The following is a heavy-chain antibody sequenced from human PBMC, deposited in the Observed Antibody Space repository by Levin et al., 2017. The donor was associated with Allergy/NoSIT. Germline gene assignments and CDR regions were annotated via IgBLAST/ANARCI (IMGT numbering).Heavy chain of an antibody. Sequence: PSETLSLTCTVAGDTFSSSKNYWGWIRQPPGKGLEWIGSIYHSGSTYYNPSLKSRVTISLDTSKNQLSLRLTSVTAADTAVYYCAGRGGDYTTIHYWYFDLWGRGTLVSVSS. CDR1: GDTFSSSKNY. CDR2: IYHSGST. J-gene: IGHJ2*01. V-gene: IGHV4-39*07. D-gene: IGHD3-10*01. CDR3: AGRGGDYTTIHYWYFDL.